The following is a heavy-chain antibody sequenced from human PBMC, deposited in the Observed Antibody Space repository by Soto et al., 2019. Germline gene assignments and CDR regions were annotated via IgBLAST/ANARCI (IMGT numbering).Heavy chain of an antibody. Sequence: SETLSLTCTVSGGSISSGGYYWSWIRQHPGKGLEWIGYIYYSGSTYYNPSLKSRVTISLDTSKSQFSLKLNSVTAADTAVYYCARLEGLATISYYFDFWGQGALVTVSS. V-gene: IGHV4-31*03. J-gene: IGHJ4*02. CDR2: IYYSGST. D-gene: IGHD3-9*01. CDR3: ARLEGLATISYYFDF. CDR1: GGSISSGGYY.